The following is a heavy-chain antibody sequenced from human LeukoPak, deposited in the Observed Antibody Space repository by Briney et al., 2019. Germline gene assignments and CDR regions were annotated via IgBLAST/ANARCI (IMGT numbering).Heavy chain of an antibody. D-gene: IGHD4-17*01. V-gene: IGHV4-39*07. CDR1: GGSISSSSYY. Sequence: SETLSLTCTVSGGSISSSSYYWGWIRQPPGKGLEWIGSIYHSGSTYYNPSLKSRVTISVDTSKNQFSLKLSSVTAADTAVYYCARDLTTVTYDYWGQGTLVTVSS. CDR2: IYHSGST. J-gene: IGHJ4*02. CDR3: ARDLTTVTYDY.